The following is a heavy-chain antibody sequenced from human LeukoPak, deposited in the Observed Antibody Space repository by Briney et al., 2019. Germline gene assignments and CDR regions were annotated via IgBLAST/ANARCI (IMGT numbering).Heavy chain of an antibody. Sequence: ASVKVSCKASGYTFTSYAMNWVRQAPGQGLEWMGWINTNTGNPTYAQGFTGRFVFSLDTSVSTAYLQISSLKAEDTAVYYCAVLSYDSSGYYYPFDYWGQGTLVTVSS. CDR3: AVLSYDSSGYYYPFDY. J-gene: IGHJ4*02. D-gene: IGHD3-22*01. V-gene: IGHV7-4-1*02. CDR2: INTNTGNP. CDR1: GYTFTSYA.